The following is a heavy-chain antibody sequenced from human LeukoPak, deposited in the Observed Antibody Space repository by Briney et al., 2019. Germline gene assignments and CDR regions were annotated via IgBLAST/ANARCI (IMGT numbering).Heavy chain of an antibody. CDR1: GFRFSDYS. D-gene: IGHD5-24*01. J-gene: IGHJ4*02. CDR3: ARDYKYAFDN. Sequence: GGSLRLSCAASGFRFSDYSMNWVRQAPGKGLEWSSYIGISSGNTNYADSVKGRFTISGDKAKNSLYLQMNSLRVEDTAVYYYARDYKYAFDNWGQGTLVTVSS. CDR2: IGISSGNT. V-gene: IGHV3-48*01.